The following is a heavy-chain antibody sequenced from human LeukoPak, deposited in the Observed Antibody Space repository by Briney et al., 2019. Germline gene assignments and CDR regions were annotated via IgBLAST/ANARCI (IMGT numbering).Heavy chain of an antibody. CDR2: ISREGNDK. CDR3: ARSGYGSSLDY. D-gene: IGHD3-22*01. V-gene: IGHV3-30*04. CDR1: GFTFSTYA. Sequence: QPGRSLRLSCAASGFTFSTYAMHWVRQAPGKGLEWVAVISREGNDKYYADSVTGRFTISRDNSKSTLYVQMNSLRAEDTAVYYCARSGYGSSLDYWGQGTLVTVSS. J-gene: IGHJ4*02.